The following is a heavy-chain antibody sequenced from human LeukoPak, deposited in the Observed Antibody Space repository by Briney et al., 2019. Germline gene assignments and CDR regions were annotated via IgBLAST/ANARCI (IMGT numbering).Heavy chain of an antibody. D-gene: IGHD6-13*01. J-gene: IGHJ4*02. Sequence: IYYIVPTTYNPSLKCLVTISVDTSKNHFSLNLSSVPAADTAVYYCARAGPYSSSWSPFDYWGQGTLVTVSS. CDR3: ARAGPYSSSWSPFDY. CDR2: IYYIVPT. V-gene: IGHV4-59*01.